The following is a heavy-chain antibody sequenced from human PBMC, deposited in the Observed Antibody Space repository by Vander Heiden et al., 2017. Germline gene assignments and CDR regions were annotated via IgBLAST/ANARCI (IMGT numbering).Heavy chain of an antibody. V-gene: IGHV3-23*01. J-gene: IGHJ5*02. CDR3: ARDAAATPPKWFDP. Sequence: EVQLLESGGDLVQPGGSCRLSCAASRFTFSSYAIGWVRQAPGKGLEWVSGISGSGGTTYYADSVKGRFTISKDSSNNTLYLQMNSPRAEDTAVYYCARDAAATPPKWFDPWGQGTLVTVSS. D-gene: IGHD2-15*01. CDR2: ISGSGGTT. CDR1: RFTFSSYA.